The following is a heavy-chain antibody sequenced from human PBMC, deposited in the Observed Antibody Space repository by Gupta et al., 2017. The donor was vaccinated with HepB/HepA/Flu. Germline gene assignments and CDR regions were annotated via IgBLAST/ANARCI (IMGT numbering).Heavy chain of an antibody. CDR2: IYWDDDK. V-gene: IGHV2-5*02. Sequence: QITLKESGPALVKPTQTLTLTCTVSGVSLSSSGVGVGWIRQPPGKALEWLALIYWDDDKRYSSCLKTRFTINKDTSKNQVVLSMTNMDPVDTATYSCAYSLSAAGGVSMAAGDLWGQGILVTVSS. CDR3: AYSLSAAGGVSMAAGDL. D-gene: IGHD6-13*01. CDR1: GVSLSSSGVG. J-gene: IGHJ5*02.